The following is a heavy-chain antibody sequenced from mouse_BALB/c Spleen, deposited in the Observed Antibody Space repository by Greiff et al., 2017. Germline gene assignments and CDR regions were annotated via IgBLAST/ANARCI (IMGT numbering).Heavy chain of an antibody. Sequence: EVQRVESGGGLVKPGGSLKLSCAASGFTFSSYAMSWVRQSPEKRLEWVAEISSGGSYTYYPDTVTGRFTISRDNAKNTLYLEMSSLRSEDTAMYYCARKKDYYGSGAMDYWGQGTSVTVSS. CDR3: ARKKDYYGSGAMDY. D-gene: IGHD1-1*01. CDR1: GFTFSSYA. V-gene: IGHV5-9-4*01. J-gene: IGHJ4*01. CDR2: ISSGGSYT.